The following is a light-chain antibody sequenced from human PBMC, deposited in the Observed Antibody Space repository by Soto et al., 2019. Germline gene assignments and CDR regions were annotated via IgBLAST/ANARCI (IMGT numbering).Light chain of an antibody. CDR1: SSDVGAYNL. CDR2: EVT. Sequence: QSVLTQPASVSGSPGQSTTISCTGTSSDVGAYNLVSWYQHHPGKAPKLLIYEVTNRPSGVSDRFSGSKSGNTASLTISGLQSEDDANSYCSSYATTDSWVFGGGTKLTVL. V-gene: IGLV2-14*01. J-gene: IGLJ3*02. CDR3: SSYATTDSWV.